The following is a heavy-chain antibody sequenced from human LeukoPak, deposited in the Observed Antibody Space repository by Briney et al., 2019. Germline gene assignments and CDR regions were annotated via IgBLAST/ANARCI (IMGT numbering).Heavy chain of an antibody. V-gene: IGHV4-59*01. CDR3: ARALLRPWFDP. CDR2: IYYSGST. J-gene: IGHJ5*02. D-gene: IGHD4-17*01. Sequence: PSETLSLTCTVSGGSISSYYWSWIRQAPGKGLEWIGYIYYSGSTNYNPSLKSRVTISVDTSKNQFSLKLSSVTAADTAVYYCARALLRPWFDPWGQGTLVTVSS. CDR1: GGSISSYY.